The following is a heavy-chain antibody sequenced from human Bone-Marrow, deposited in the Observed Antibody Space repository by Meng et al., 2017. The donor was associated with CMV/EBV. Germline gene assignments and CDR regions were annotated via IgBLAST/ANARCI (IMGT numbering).Heavy chain of an antibody. CDR1: GGIFSSYA. D-gene: IGHD6-19*01. CDR3: ARTGRSGWSDYYYGMDV. J-gene: IGHJ6*02. CDR2: IIPIYGTA. Sequence: SVKVSCKGSGGIFSSYAISWVRQAPGQGLEWMGGIIPIYGTANYAQTFQGRVTITTDESTSAAYMELSSLRSEDTAVYYCARTGRSGWSDYYYGMDVWGQGNTVPVSS. V-gene: IGHV1-69*05.